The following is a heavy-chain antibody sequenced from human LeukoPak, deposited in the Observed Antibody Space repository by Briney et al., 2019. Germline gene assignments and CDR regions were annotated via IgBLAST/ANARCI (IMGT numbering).Heavy chain of an antibody. CDR3: ARGGDDSSGYSFDY. Sequence: PGGSLRLSCAASGFTFSSYSMNWVRQAPGKGLYWVSSISSSSTYIHYADSVKGRFTISRDNAKNSLYLQMNSLRAEDTAVYYCARGGDDSSGYSFDYWGQGTLVTVSS. CDR2: ISSSSTYI. V-gene: IGHV3-21*01. J-gene: IGHJ4*02. D-gene: IGHD3-22*01. CDR1: GFTFSSYS.